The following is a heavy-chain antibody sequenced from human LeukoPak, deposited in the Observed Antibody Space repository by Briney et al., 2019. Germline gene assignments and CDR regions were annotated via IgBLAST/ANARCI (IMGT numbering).Heavy chain of an antibody. CDR1: GYTFTSYD. V-gene: IGHV1-8*01. CDR3: ARGSRYDYVWGSYRYLPDAFDI. Sequence: ASVKVSCKASGYTFTSYDINWVRQATGQGLEWMGWMNPNSGNTGYAQKFQGRVTMTRNTSISTAYMELSSLRSGDTAVYYCARGSRYDYVWGSYRYLPDAFDIWGQGTMVTVSS. J-gene: IGHJ3*02. D-gene: IGHD3-16*02. CDR2: MNPNSGNT.